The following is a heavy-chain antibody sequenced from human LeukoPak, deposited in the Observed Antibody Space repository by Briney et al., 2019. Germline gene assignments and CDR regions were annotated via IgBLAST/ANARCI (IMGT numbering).Heavy chain of an antibody. CDR2: INPNIGGT. Sequence: GASVKVSCKASGYTFTGYYMRWVRQAPGQGLEWMGWINPNIGGTNFAQKFQGRVTLTRETSISTAYMGLSRLRDDDTAGYYCASALNYYDSTSQEGNWLQGTLATVPS. CDR3: ASALNYYDSTSQEGN. J-gene: IGHJ4*02. D-gene: IGHD3-22*01. CDR1: GYTFTGYY. V-gene: IGHV1-2*02.